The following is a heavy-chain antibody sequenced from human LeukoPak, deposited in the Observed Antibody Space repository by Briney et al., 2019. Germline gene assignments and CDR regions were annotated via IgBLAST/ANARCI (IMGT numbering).Heavy chain of an antibody. V-gene: IGHV3-21*01. Sequence: GGSLRLSCAASGFTFSSYRMNWVRQAPGKGLEWVSSISSSSSYIYYADSVKGRFTISRDNAKNSLYLQMNSLRAEDTAVYYCAVDIVVVVAAPGFDPWGQGTLVTVSS. CDR2: ISSSSSYI. CDR3: AVDIVVVVAAPGFDP. J-gene: IGHJ5*02. CDR1: GFTFSSYR. D-gene: IGHD2-15*01.